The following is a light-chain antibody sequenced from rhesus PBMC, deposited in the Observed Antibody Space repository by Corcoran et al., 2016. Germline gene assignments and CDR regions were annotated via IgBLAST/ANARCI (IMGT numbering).Light chain of an antibody. CDR3: QHYYSTPFT. CDR2: EAS. CDR1: QGITTD. J-gene: IGKJ3*01. V-gene: IGKV1-25*01. Sequence: DIQMTQSPSSLSASVGDRVTITCRASQGITTDLAWYQQKPGETPKLLIYEASSLQSGIPSRFSGSGSGTDFTLTISSLQAEDFATYYCQHYYSTPFTFGPGTKLDIK.